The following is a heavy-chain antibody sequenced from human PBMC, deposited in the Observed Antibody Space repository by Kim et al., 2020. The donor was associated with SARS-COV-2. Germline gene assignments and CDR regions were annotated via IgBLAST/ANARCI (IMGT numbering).Heavy chain of an antibody. V-gene: IGHV4-34*01. Sequence: SETLSLTCAVYGGSFSGYYWSWIRQPPGKGLEWIGEINHSGSTNYNPSLKSRVTISVDTSKNQFSLKLSSVTAADTAVYYCARERNYYDSSGYRKYYFD. CDR2: INHSGST. CDR3: ARERNYYDSSGYRKYYFD. D-gene: IGHD3-22*01. J-gene: IGHJ4*01. CDR1: GGSFSGYY.